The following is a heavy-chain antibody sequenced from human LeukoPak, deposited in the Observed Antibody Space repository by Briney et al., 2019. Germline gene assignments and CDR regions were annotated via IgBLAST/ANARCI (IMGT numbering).Heavy chain of an antibody. CDR2: MNNDGRVI. CDR1: GFNFNTYW. Sequence: PGGSLRLSCRVSGFNFNTYWMHWVRQAPGKGLVWVSRMNNDGRVISYADSVKGRFTISRDNSKNTLYLQLNSLRAEDTAIYYCAKGLNSGMYTYFDYWGQGTLVTVSS. J-gene: IGHJ4*02. D-gene: IGHD1-26*01. CDR3: AKGLNSGMYTYFDY. V-gene: IGHV3-74*01.